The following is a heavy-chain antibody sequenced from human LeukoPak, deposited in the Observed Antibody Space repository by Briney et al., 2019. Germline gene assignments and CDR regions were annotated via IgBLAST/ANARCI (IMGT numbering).Heavy chain of an antibody. CDR3: ARGLQENLAWLTAFSAFDI. Sequence: ASVKVSCKASGYSFTSYGINWVRQAPGQGLEWMGWISAYNGHTNYAQKFHDRVTMTTDTSTSTAYMELRSLRSDDTAVYYCARGLQENLAWLTAFSAFDIWGQGTMVTVSS. J-gene: IGHJ3*02. V-gene: IGHV1-18*01. CDR2: ISAYNGHT. CDR1: GYSFTSYG. D-gene: IGHD6-19*01.